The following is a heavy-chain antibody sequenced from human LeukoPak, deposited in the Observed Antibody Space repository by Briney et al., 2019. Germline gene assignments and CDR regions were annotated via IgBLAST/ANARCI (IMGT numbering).Heavy chain of an antibody. J-gene: IGHJ4*02. CDR3: ARDRRYSYDSRAYEFDY. CDR2: INPNSGGT. D-gene: IGHD5-18*01. Sequence: ASVKVSCKASGYTFTGYYMHWVRQAPGQGLEWMGWINPNSGGTNYAQKFQGRVTMTRDTSISTAYMELSRLRSDDTAVYYCARDRRYSYDSRAYEFDYWGQGTLVTVSS. CDR1: GYTFTGYY. V-gene: IGHV1-2*02.